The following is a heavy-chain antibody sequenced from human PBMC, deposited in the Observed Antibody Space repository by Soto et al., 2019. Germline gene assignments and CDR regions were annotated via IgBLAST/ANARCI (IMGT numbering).Heavy chain of an antibody. CDR1: GGSFNGYI. V-gene: IGHV4-34*01. Sequence: QVQLQQWGAGLLKPSETLSLTCAVYGGSFNGYIWSWIRQPPGKGLQWIGQIKHSGSANYNPSLRSRVTISVHTSNSQFSLELSSVTAADTAVYYGARGLISGSHYSGGWYYFDYWGQGTVVTVSS. CDR2: IKHSGSA. CDR3: ARGLISGSHYSGGWYYFDY. J-gene: IGHJ4*02. D-gene: IGHD1-26*01.